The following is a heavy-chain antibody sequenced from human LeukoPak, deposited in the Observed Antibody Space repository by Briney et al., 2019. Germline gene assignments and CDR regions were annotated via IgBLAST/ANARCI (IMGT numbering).Heavy chain of an antibody. CDR2: IIPIFGIA. J-gene: IGHJ6*02. CDR3: ARDPNIVVVPAATDYYYGMDV. V-gene: IGHV1-69*04. Sequence: SVKVSCKASGGTFSSYAISWVRQAPGQGLEWMGRIIPIFGIANYAQKFQGRVTITADKSTSTAYMELSSLRSEDTAVYYCARDPNIVVVPAATDYYYGMDVWGQGTSVTVSS. CDR1: GGTFSSYA. D-gene: IGHD2-2*01.